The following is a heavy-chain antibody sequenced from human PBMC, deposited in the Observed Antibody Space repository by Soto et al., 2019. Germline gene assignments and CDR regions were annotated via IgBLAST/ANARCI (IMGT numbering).Heavy chain of an antibody. Sequence: ASVKVSCKASGYTFTVYYMHWVRQAPGQGLEWMGWINPNSGGTNYAQKFQGRVTMTRDTSISTAYMELSRLRSDDTAVYYCARDSADWGAFDYWGQGTLVTVSS. V-gene: IGHV1-2*02. CDR3: ARDSADWGAFDY. J-gene: IGHJ4*02. CDR2: INPNSGGT. D-gene: IGHD7-27*01. CDR1: GYTFTVYY.